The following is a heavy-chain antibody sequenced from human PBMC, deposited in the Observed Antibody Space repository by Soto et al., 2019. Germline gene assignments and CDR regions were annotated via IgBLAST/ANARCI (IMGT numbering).Heavy chain of an antibody. Sequence: PGGSLRLSCAASGFTFSSYSMNWVRQAPGKGLEWVSYISSSSSTIYYADSAKGRFTISRDNAKNSLYLQMNSLRAEDTAVYYCAREIYDSSGYYAPFDYWGQGTLVTVSS. CDR3: AREIYDSSGYYAPFDY. CDR1: GFTFSSYS. J-gene: IGHJ4*02. V-gene: IGHV3-48*01. CDR2: ISSSSSTI. D-gene: IGHD3-22*01.